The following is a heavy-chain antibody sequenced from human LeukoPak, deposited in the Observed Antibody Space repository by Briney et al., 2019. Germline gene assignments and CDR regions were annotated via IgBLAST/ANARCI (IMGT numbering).Heavy chain of an antibody. V-gene: IGHV1-8*01. D-gene: IGHD3-3*01. CDR2: MNPNSGNT. Sequence: AASVKVSCKASGYTFTSYDINWVRQAPGQGLEWMGWMNPNSGNTGYAQKFQGRVTMTRNTSISTAYMELSSLRSEDTAVYYCARAYYDFETLLDYWGQGTLVTVSS. CDR3: ARAYYDFETLLDY. CDR1: GYTFTSYD. J-gene: IGHJ4*02.